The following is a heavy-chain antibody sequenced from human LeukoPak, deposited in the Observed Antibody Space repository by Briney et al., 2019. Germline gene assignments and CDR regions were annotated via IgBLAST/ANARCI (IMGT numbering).Heavy chain of an antibody. V-gene: IGHV1-2*02. J-gene: IGHJ6*02. Sequence: ASVKVSCKASGYTFTGYYMHWVRQAPGQGLEWMGWINPNSGGTNYAQKFQGRVTMTRDTSISTAYMELSRLRSDDTAVYYCARDLLYCSSTSCSHLPYYYYGMDVWGQGTTVTVSS. CDR1: GYTFTGYY. D-gene: IGHD2-2*01. CDR2: INPNSGGT. CDR3: ARDLLYCSSTSCSHLPYYYYGMDV.